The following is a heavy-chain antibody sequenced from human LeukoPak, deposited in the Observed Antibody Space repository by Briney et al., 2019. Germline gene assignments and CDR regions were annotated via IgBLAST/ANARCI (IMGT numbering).Heavy chain of an antibody. D-gene: IGHD6-6*01. Sequence: GGSLRLSCAASGFTFSSYSMNWVRQAPGKGLEWVSSISSSSSYIYYADSVKGRFTISRDNAKNSLYLQMNGLRAEDTAVYYCARGAIAARGDAFDIWGQGTMVTVSS. V-gene: IGHV3-21*01. CDR1: GFTFSSYS. CDR2: ISSSSSYI. CDR3: ARGAIAARGDAFDI. J-gene: IGHJ3*02.